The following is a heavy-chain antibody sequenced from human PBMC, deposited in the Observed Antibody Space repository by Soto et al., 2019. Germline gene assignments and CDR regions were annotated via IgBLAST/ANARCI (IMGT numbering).Heavy chain of an antibody. CDR3: ARDPPLYCGGDCYHHYFDY. D-gene: IGHD2-21*02. CDR1: GFPFSSYA. J-gene: IGHJ4*02. V-gene: IGHV3-48*02. CDR2: ISSSSSTI. Sequence: PGGSLRLSCAASGFPFSSYAMHWVRQAPGKGLEWVSYISSSSSTIYYADSVKGRFTISRDNAKNSLYLQMNSLRDEDTAVYYCARDPPLYCGGDCYHHYFDYWGQGTLVTVSS.